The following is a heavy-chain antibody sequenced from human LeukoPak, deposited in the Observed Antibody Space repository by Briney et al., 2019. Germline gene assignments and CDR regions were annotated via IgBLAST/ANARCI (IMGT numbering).Heavy chain of an antibody. CDR3: ANVGATDYYYYYMDV. Sequence: GGSLRLSCAASGFTFSSYGMHWVRQAPGKGLEWVAVISYDGSNKYYADSVKGRFTISRDNSKNTLYLQMNSLRAEDTAVYYCANVGATDYYYYYMDVWGKGTTVTVPS. V-gene: IGHV3-30*18. CDR2: ISYDGSNK. D-gene: IGHD1-26*01. J-gene: IGHJ6*03. CDR1: GFTFSSYG.